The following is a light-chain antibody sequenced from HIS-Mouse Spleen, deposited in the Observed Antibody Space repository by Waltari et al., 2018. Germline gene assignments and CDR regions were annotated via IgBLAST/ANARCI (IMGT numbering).Light chain of an antibody. CDR3: SSYTSSSTHVV. CDR1: SRYVGGYNY. V-gene: IGLV2-14*01. Sequence: QSALTQPASVSGSPGQSITISCTGTSRYVGGYNYVSWYQQPPGKAPKLTIYEVSNRPSGVSNRFSGSKSGNTASLTISGLQAEDEADYYCSSYTSSSTHVVFGGGTKLTVL. CDR2: EVS. J-gene: IGLJ2*01.